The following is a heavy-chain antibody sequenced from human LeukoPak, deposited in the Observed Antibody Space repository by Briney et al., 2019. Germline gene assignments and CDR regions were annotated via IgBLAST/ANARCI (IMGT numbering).Heavy chain of an antibody. J-gene: IGHJ4*02. CDR2: ISNSSSYI. D-gene: IGHD2-2*01. V-gene: IGHV3-21*01. Sequence: GGSLRLSCAASGFTFSSYHMNWVRQAPGKRLEWVSSISNSSSYIYYADSMKGRFTISRDNAKNSLYLQMNSLRAEDTAVYYCARVRFCSSTSCYFDYWGQGTLVTVSS. CDR3: ARVRFCSSTSCYFDY. CDR1: GFTFSSYH.